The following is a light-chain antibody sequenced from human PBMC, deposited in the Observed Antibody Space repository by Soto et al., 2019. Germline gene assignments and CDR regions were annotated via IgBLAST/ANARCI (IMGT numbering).Light chain of an antibody. CDR2: GAS. CDR3: QQYNNWPRT. CDR1: QSVSTN. V-gene: IGKV3-15*01. J-gene: IGKJ2*01. Sequence: ETVLTQSAAALSVSPGERVILSCRASQSVSTNLAWYRQRPGQAPRLLIYGASTRATDISPRISGSGSGTEFTLTISSLQYEDSAVYYCQQYNNWPRTFGQGTKLEIK.